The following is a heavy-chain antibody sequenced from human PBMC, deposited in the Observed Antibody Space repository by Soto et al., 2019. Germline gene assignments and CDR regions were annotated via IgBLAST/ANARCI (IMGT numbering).Heavy chain of an antibody. CDR3: ANPGIVGATFQH. J-gene: IGHJ1*01. Sequence: GGSLRLSCAASGFTFSSYAMSWVRQAPGKGLEWVSAISGSGGSTYYADSAKGRFTISRDNSKNTLYLQMNSLRAEDTAVYYCANPGIVGATFQHWGQGTLVTVSS. CDR1: GFTFSSYA. D-gene: IGHD1-26*01. CDR2: ISGSGGST. V-gene: IGHV3-23*01.